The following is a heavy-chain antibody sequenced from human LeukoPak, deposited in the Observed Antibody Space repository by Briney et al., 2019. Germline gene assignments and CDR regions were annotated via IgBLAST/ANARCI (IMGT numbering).Heavy chain of an antibody. J-gene: IGHJ4*02. CDR1: GYTFTGYY. CDR3: ARSLPAVAGTDY. D-gene: IGHD6-19*01. CDR2: INPNSGGT. Sequence: VASVKVSCKASGYTFTGYYMHWVRQAPGQGLEWMGWINPNSGGTNYAQKFQGRVTMTRDTSISTAYMELSRPRSDDTAVYYCARSLPAVAGTDYWGQGTLVTVSS. V-gene: IGHV1-2*02.